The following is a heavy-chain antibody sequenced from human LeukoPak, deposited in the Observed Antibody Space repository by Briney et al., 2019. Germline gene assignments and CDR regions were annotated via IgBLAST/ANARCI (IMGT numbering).Heavy chain of an antibody. CDR2: SDPKSGAT. CDR1: GYTFTSYY. Sequence: ASVKVSCKTSGYTFTSYYIHWLRQAPGQRFEWMGWSDPKSGATKYEHFQGRVTMTRDTSISTAYMELSRLTSDDTAVYYCARDPLWFGELVDLAFDIWGQGTMVTVSS. J-gene: IGHJ3*02. V-gene: IGHV1-2*02. CDR3: ARDPLWFGELVDLAFDI. D-gene: IGHD3-10*01.